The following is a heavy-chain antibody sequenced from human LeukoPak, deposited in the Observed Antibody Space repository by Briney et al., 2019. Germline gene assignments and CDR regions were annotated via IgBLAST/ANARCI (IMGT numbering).Heavy chain of an antibody. CDR2: INTNTGNP. Sequence: GASVKVSCKASEYTFTSYAMNWVRQAPGQGLEWMGWINTNTGNPTYAQGFTGRFVFSLDTSVNTAYLEISSLKGEDSAVYYCARGGGSWYDYWGQGTLVTVPS. V-gene: IGHV7-4-1*02. J-gene: IGHJ4*02. CDR3: ARGGGSWYDY. CDR1: EYTFTSYA. D-gene: IGHD6-13*01.